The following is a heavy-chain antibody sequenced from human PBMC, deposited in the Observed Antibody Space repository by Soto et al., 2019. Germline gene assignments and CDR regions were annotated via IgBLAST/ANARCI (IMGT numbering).Heavy chain of an antibody. CDR3: AAGAIFGVVPLDY. Sequence: QLQLQESGSGLVKPSQTLSLTCAVSGGSISSGGYSWSWIRQPPGKGWEWMGYIYHSGSTYYNPSLKSRVTISVDRSKNQFSLKLSSVTAADTAVYYCAAGAIFGVVPLDYWGQGTLVTVSS. D-gene: IGHD3-3*01. CDR2: IYHSGST. J-gene: IGHJ4*02. CDR1: GGSISSGGYS. V-gene: IGHV4-30-2*01.